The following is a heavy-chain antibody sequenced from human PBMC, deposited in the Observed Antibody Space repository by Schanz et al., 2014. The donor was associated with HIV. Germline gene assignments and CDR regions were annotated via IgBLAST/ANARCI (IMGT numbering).Heavy chain of an antibody. J-gene: IGHJ6*02. Sequence: EVQLVESGGGVVQPGMSLRLSCAASGLTISNYSMNWVRQAPGKGLEWVAFISATGAYMYYADSVKGRFTISRDNAKKSLFLQMNSLRDEDTAIYFCARDSVDAVVTSTDYYNGIDVWGQGTTVTVSS. CDR2: ISATGAYM. D-gene: IGHD2-21*02. V-gene: IGHV3-21*04. CDR1: GLTISNYS. CDR3: ARDSVDAVVTSTDYYNGIDV.